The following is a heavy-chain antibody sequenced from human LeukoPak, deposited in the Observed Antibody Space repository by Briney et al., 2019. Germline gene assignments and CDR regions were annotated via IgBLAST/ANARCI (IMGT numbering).Heavy chain of an antibody. CDR1: GGSISSYY. V-gene: IGHV4-59*01. D-gene: IGHD7-27*01. Sequence: SETLSLTCTVSGGSISSYYWSWIRQPPGKGLEWIGYIYYSGSTNYNPSLKSRVTISADTSKNQFSLKLSSVTAADTAVYYCAREGRLGKLDYWGQGTLVTVSS. CDR2: IYYSGST. J-gene: IGHJ4*02. CDR3: AREGRLGKLDY.